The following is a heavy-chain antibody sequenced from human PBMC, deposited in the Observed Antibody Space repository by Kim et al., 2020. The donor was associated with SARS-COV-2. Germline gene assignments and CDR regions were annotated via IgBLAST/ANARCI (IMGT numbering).Heavy chain of an antibody. Sequence: SETLSLTCTVSGGSISSSNYYWGWIRQPPGKGLEWIGSIYYSGSTYYNPSLKSRVTLSVDTSKNQFSLKLSSVTAADTAVYYCARQRGTTMFGVVIRTPIYYWGQGTLGTVSS. CDR1: GGSISSSNYY. D-gene: IGHD3-3*01. J-gene: IGHJ4*02. V-gene: IGHV4-39*01. CDR2: IYYSGST. CDR3: ARQRGTTMFGVVIRTPIYY.